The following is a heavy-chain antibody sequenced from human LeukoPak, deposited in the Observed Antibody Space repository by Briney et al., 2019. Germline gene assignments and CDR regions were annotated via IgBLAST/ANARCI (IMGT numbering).Heavy chain of an antibody. D-gene: IGHD3-10*01. J-gene: IGHJ6*03. CDR3: ARAMVRGVKGYYYYYMDV. Sequence: SETLSLTCTVSGGSISSVSYCWSWIRQPAGKGLEWIWRSYTSGSTNYNPSLKSRVTISVDTSKNQFSLKLSSVTAADTAVYYCARAMVRGVKGYYYYYMDVWGKGTTVTVSS. V-gene: IGHV4-61*02. CDR2: SYTSGST. CDR1: GGSISSVSYC.